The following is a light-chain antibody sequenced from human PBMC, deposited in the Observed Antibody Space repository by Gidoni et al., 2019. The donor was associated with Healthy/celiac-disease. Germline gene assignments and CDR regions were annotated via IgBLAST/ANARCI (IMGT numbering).Light chain of an antibody. Sequence: DRVMTQSPLSLPVTPGEPASISCRSSQSLLHSNGYNYLDWYLQKPGQSPQLLIYLGSNRASGVPARFSGSGSGTDFTLKISRVEAEDVGVYYCMQALQTPWTFGQGTKVEIK. CDR2: LGS. CDR3: MQALQTPWT. J-gene: IGKJ1*01. CDR1: QSLLHSNGYNY. V-gene: IGKV2-28*01.